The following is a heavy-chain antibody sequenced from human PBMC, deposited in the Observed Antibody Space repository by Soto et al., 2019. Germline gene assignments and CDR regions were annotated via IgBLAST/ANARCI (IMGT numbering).Heavy chain of an antibody. CDR2: IYYSGST. J-gene: IGHJ6*03. D-gene: IGHD3-3*01. CDR3: ATWSGYYRGGWGYYYMDV. CDR1: GGSISSYY. Sequence: SETLSLTCTVSGGSISSYYWSWIRQPPGKGLEWIGYIYYSGSTNYNPSLKSRVTISVDTSKNQFSLKLSSVTAADTAVYYCATWSGYYRGGWGYYYMDVWGKGTTVTVSS. V-gene: IGHV4-59*01.